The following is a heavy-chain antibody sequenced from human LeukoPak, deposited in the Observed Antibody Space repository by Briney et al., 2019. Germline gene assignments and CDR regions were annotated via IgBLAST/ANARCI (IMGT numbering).Heavy chain of an antibody. D-gene: IGHD2-21*02. CDR3: ARDTRYSGYDCGGDCYSGTLDY. CDR1: GYTFTSYG. J-gene: IGHJ4*02. Sequence: ASVKVSCKASGYTFTSYGISWVRQAPGQGLEWMGWISAYNGNTNYAQKLQGRVTMTTDTSTSTAYMELRSLRSDDTAVYYCARDTRYSGYDCGGDCYSGTLDYWGQGTLVTVSS. CDR2: ISAYNGNT. V-gene: IGHV1-18*01.